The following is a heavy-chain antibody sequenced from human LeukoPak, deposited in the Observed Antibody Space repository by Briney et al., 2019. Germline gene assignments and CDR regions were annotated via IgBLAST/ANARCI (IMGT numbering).Heavy chain of an antibody. Sequence: GGSVRLSCAASGFTFSSYAMSWVRQAPGKGLEWVSAISGSSGNTYYADSVKGRFTISRDNSKNTLYLQMNNLRAEDTALYYCAKDFDSYYDSTGYGAPFSYWGQGTLVTVSS. CDR1: GFTFSSYA. D-gene: IGHD3-22*01. V-gene: IGHV3-23*01. CDR2: ISGSSGNT. J-gene: IGHJ4*02. CDR3: AKDFDSYYDSTGYGAPFSY.